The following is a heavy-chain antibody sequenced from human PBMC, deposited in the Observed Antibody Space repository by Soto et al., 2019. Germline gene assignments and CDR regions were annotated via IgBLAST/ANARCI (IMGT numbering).Heavy chain of an antibody. D-gene: IGHD6-19*01. J-gene: IGHJ4*02. V-gene: IGHV1-8*01. CDR3: AKERSSGWSFDY. CDR1: GYTLTELS. CDR2: MNPNSGNT. Sequence: ASVKVSCKVSGYTLTELSMHWVRQATGQGLEWMGWMNPNSGNTGYAQKFQGKVTMTRSTSISTAYMELSSLRSEDTAVYYCAKERSSGWSFDYWGQGTLVTVSS.